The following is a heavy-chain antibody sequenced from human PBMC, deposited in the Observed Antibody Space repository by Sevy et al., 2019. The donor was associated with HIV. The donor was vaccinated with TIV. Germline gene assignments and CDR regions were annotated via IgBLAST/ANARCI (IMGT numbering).Heavy chain of an antibody. CDR1: GFTFSANW. Sequence: GGSLRLSCAASGFTFSANWMNWVRQAPGKGLEWVANIKADGRDKHHVDSVEGRFTISRDNAKNLLFLQMNSLRVEDTAVYYCAHETFGRFESWGQGTLVTVSS. D-gene: IGHD3-16*01. V-gene: IGHV3-7*01. J-gene: IGHJ4*02. CDR3: AHETFGRFES. CDR2: IKADGRDK.